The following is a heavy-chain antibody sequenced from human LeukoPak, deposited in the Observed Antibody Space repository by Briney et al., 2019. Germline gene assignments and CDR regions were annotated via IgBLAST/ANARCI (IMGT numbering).Heavy chain of an antibody. V-gene: IGHV3-9*01. J-gene: IGHJ6*02. CDR3: AKEGSGYDTYGMDV. CDR2: ISWNSGSR. Sequence: GGSLRLSCAASGFTFSSYWMHWVRQAPGKGLEWVSGISWNSGSRGYADSVKGRFTISRDNAKNSLYLQMNSLRAEDTALYYCAKEGSGYDTYGMDVWGQGTTVTVSS. CDR1: GFTFSSYW. D-gene: IGHD3-9*01.